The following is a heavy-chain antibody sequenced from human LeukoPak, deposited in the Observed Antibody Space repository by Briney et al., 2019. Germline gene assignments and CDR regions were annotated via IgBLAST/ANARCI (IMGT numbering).Heavy chain of an antibody. CDR3: ALYRYSSGWFGSFDY. D-gene: IGHD6-19*01. V-gene: IGHV3-23*01. CDR1: GFTFSSSA. Sequence: GGSLRLSCAASGFTFSSSAMSWVRQAPGKGLEWVSAISNNGGYTYYADSVQGRFTISRDNSKSTLCLQMNSLRAEDTAVYYCALYRYSSGWFGSFDYWGQGTLVTVSS. CDR2: ISNNGGYT. J-gene: IGHJ4*02.